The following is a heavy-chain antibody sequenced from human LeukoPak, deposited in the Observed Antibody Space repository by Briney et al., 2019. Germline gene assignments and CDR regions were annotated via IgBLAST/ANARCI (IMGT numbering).Heavy chain of an antibody. CDR2: IYPGDADT. V-gene: IGHV5-51*01. Sequence: GESLKISCKGSGYSFTTYWIGWVRQMPGKGLEWMGIIYPGDADTRYSPSFQGQVTISADKSISTAYLQWSSLKASDTAMYYCALGFCSGGSCYDAFDIWGQGTMVTVSS. CDR1: GYSFTTYW. D-gene: IGHD2-15*01. CDR3: ALGFCSGGSCYDAFDI. J-gene: IGHJ3*02.